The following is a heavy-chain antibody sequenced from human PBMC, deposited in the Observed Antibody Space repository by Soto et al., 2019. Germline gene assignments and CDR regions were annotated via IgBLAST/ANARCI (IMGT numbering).Heavy chain of an antibody. D-gene: IGHD2-8*01. CDR2: ISGSGGST. CDR3: AKAGLMVYAWAHFDY. CDR1: GFTFSSYA. V-gene: IGHV3-23*01. J-gene: IGHJ4*02. Sequence: EVQLLESGGGLVQPGGSLRLSCAASGFTFSSYAMSWVRQAPGKGLEWVSAISGSGGSTYYADSVKGRFTISRDNSKNTLYLQIKSLRAEDTAVYYCAKAGLMVYAWAHFDYWGQGTLVTVSS.